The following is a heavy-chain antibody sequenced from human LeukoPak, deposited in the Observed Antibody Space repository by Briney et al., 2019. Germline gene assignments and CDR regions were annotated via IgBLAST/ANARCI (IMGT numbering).Heavy chain of an antibody. D-gene: IGHD6-13*01. Sequence: GESLKISCRGSGYSFTTYWIGWVRQMPGKGLEWMGIIYAGDSDTRYSPSFQGQVTISADKSFSTAYLQWSSRKASDTAMYYCARLRYSSSWDFEYWGQGTLVTVSS. CDR3: ARLRYSSSWDFEY. CDR1: GYSFTTYW. CDR2: IYAGDSDT. V-gene: IGHV5-51*01. J-gene: IGHJ4*02.